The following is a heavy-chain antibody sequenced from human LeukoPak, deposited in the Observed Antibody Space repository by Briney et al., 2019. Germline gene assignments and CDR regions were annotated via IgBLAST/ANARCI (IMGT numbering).Heavy chain of an antibody. CDR2: ISRGDSTI. D-gene: IGHD4-17*01. CDR3: TTGYGDYDSTAEYFQH. J-gene: IGHJ1*01. V-gene: IGHV3-11*01. Sequence: GGSLRLSCAASGFTISDYYMSWIRQAPGKGLEWVSYISRGDSTIYYADSVKGRFTISRDNAKNSLYLQMKSLKTEDTAVYYCTTGYGDYDSTAEYFQHWGQGTLVTVSS. CDR1: GFTISDYY.